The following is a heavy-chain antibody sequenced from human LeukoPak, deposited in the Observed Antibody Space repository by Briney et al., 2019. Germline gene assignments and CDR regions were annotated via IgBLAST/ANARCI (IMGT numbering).Heavy chain of an antibody. Sequence: SETLSLTCTVSGGSISSSSYYWGWIRQPPERGLEWIGSIYYSGSTYYNPSLKSRVTISVDTSKNQFSLKLSSVTAADTAVYYCARHATGYYYDSSDYYKAFDIWGQGTMVTVSS. D-gene: IGHD3-22*01. J-gene: IGHJ3*02. CDR3: ARHATGYYYDSSDYYKAFDI. CDR1: GGSISSSSYY. CDR2: IYYSGST. V-gene: IGHV4-39*01.